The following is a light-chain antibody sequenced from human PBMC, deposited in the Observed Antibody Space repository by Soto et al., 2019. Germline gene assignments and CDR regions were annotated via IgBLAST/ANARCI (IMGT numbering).Light chain of an antibody. CDR2: DAS. V-gene: IGKV3-11*01. CDR3: QHRMNWPLT. CDR1: QTVSSY. Sequence: EIVLTQSPATLSLSPGARATLSFRGSQTVSSYLLWYQQKPGQAPRLLIYDASNRASGTPARFSGSGSETDFTLTISSLEPEDFAVYYCQHRMNWPLTFGQGTRLEIK. J-gene: IGKJ5*01.